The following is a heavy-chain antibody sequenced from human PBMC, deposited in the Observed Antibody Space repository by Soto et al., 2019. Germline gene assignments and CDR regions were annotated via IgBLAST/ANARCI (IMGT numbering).Heavy chain of an antibody. CDR3: ATGAVQLERRGGVGYYYYGMDV. V-gene: IGHV1-2*04. CDR2: INPNSGGT. Sequence: ASVKVSCKASGYTFTGYYMHWVRQAPGQGLEWMGWINPNSGGTNYAQKYQGWDTMTRDTSISTAYMELSRLRSDDTAVYYCATGAVQLERRGGVGYYYYGMDVWGQGTTVTVSS. J-gene: IGHJ6*02. D-gene: IGHD1-1*01. CDR1: GYTFTGYY.